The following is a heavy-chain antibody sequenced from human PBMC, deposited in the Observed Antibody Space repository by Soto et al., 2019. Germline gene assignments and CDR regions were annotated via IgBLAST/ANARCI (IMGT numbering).Heavy chain of an antibody. V-gene: IGHV1-2*04. J-gene: IGHJ6*02. CDR1: GYTFTGYY. CDR3: ARGIGFRESQDYYYGMDF. CDR2: INPNSGGT. Sequence: QVQLVQSGAEVKKPGASVKVSCKSSGYTFTGYYMNWLRQAPQQGLEWLEWINPNSGGTNYAQKFQGWVTLTMDASINPAYMELSRLRSDDTAVYDSARGIGFRESQDYYYGMDFWGQWTTVTV. D-gene: IGHD3-10*01.